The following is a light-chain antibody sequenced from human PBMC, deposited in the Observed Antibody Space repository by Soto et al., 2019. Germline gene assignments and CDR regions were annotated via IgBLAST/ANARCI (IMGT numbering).Light chain of an antibody. CDR2: KAS. CDR1: QSITNW. V-gene: IGKV1-5*03. CDR3: QQYNSYPVT. J-gene: IGKJ2*01. Sequence: DIQMTQSPSTLSASVGDRVTITCRASQSITNWLAWYQQKTGKAPKLLIYKASTLESGVTSRFSGSGSGTEFTLTIGSLQPDDFATYSCQQYNSYPVTFGQGTKLEIK.